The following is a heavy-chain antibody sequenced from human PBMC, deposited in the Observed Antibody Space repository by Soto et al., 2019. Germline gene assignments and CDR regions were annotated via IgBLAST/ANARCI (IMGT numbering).Heavy chain of an antibody. Sequence: PVGSLRLSCAASGFTFSSYAMSWVRQAPGKGLEWVSAISGSGGSTYYADSVKGRFTISRDNSKNTLYLQMNSLRAEDTAVYYCAKDDRYDMENNWFDPWGQGTLVTVSS. J-gene: IGHJ5*02. V-gene: IGHV3-23*01. CDR3: AKDDRYDMENNWFDP. D-gene: IGHD3-9*01. CDR1: GFTFSSYA. CDR2: ISGSGGST.